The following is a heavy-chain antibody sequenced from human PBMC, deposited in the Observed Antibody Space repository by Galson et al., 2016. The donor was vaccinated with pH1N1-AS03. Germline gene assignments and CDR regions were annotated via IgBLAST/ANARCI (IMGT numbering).Heavy chain of an antibody. CDR2: LNPGTGDT. CDR1: GYSFISYA. CDR3: AKVGIEISSGWYGRFDF. D-gene: IGHD6-19*01. J-gene: IGHJ4*02. Sequence: SVKVSCKASGYSFISYAIHWVRQAPGQRPEWMGWLNPGTGDTIYSQKFQDRVTITRDTSASTAYMELSRRRSEDTAVYYCAKVGIEISSGWYGRFDFWGQGTLVTVSS. V-gene: IGHV1-3*01.